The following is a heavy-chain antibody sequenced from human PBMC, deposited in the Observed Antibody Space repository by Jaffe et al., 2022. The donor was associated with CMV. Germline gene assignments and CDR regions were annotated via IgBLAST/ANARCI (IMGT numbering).Heavy chain of an antibody. Sequence: EVQLVESGGGLVKPGGSLRLSCAASGFTFSSYSMNWVRQAPGKGLEWVSSISSSSSYIYYADSVKGRFTISRDNAKNSLYLQMNSLRAEDTAVYYCAREVYYDSSGYYYESNWFDPWGQGTLVTVSS. D-gene: IGHD3-22*01. CDR2: ISSSSSYI. J-gene: IGHJ5*02. V-gene: IGHV3-21*01. CDR1: GFTFSSYS. CDR3: AREVYYDSSGYYYESNWFDP.